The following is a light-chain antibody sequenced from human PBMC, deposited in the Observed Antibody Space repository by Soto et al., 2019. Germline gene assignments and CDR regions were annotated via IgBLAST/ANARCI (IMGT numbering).Light chain of an antibody. Sequence: QSALSQPAAVSGSPGHSITISCTGTSSDVGSYNLVSWYQQHPGKAPKLMIYEGSKRPSGVSNRFSGSKSGNTASLTISGLQAEEEADSYCCSSAGRSTYVFGTGTKVTVL. V-gene: IGLV2-23*01. J-gene: IGLJ1*01. CDR2: EGS. CDR1: SSDVGSYNL. CDR3: CSSAGRSTYV.